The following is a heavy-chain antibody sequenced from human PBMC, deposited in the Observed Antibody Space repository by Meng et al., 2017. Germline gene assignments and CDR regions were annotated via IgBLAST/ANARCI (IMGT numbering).Heavy chain of an antibody. CDR2: INHSGST. V-gene: IGHV4-34*01. D-gene: IGHD6-13*01. J-gene: IGHJ4*02. Sequence: LQHWGAGLLKPSDPLTLTCTFYGGTFRGYFWSWIRQPPGKWLEWIGEINHSGSTNYNPSLKSRVTISVDTSKNQFSLKLSSVTAADTAVYYCARGPLVHQYFDYWGQGTLVTVSS. CDR1: GGTFRGYF. CDR3: ARGPLVHQYFDY.